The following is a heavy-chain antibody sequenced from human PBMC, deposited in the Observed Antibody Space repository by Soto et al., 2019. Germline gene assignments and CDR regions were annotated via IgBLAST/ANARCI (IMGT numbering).Heavy chain of an antibody. Sequence: PGGSLRLSCAASGFTFSSYGMSWVRQAPGRGLEWVSAISGSGRSTYYADSVKGRFAISRDNSKNTLYLQMNSLKTEDTAVYYCTTDNGSSSWSWWGQGTLVTVSS. CDR1: GFTFSSYG. V-gene: IGHV3-23*01. D-gene: IGHD6-13*01. CDR3: TTDNGSSSWSW. J-gene: IGHJ4*02. CDR2: ISGSGRST.